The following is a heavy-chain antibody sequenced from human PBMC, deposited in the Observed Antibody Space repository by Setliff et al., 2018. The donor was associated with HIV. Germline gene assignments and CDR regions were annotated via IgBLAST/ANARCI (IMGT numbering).Heavy chain of an antibody. Sequence: ASVKVSCKASGYTFTSYYMHWVRQAPGQGLEWMGWISGYNGKTNYAQKYQDRVTMTTNMSTSMAYMEVRGLTSDDTAVYYCARRVIAVPGTDDAFDIWGHGTMVTVSS. CDR1: GYTFTSYY. CDR3: ARRVIAVPGTDDAFDI. CDR2: ISGYNGKT. D-gene: IGHD6-19*01. V-gene: IGHV1-18*04. J-gene: IGHJ3*02.